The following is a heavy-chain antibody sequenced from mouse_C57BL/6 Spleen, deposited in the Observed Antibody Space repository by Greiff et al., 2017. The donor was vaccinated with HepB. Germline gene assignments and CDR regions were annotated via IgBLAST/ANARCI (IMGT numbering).Heavy chain of an antibody. CDR2: ISSGSSTI. J-gene: IGHJ2*01. V-gene: IGHV5-17*01. CDR1: GFTFSDYG. Sequence: EVQVVESGGGLVKPGGSLRLSCAASGFTFSDYGMHWVRQAPEKGLEWVAYISSGSSTIYYADTVKGRFTISRDNAKNTLFLQMTSLRSEDTAMYYCARESYYGSSPFDYWGQGTTLTVSS. D-gene: IGHD1-1*01. CDR3: ARESYYGSSPFDY.